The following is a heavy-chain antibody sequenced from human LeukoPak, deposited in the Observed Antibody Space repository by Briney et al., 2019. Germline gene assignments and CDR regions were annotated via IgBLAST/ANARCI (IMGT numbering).Heavy chain of an antibody. V-gene: IGHV3-21*01. J-gene: IGHJ6*02. CDR1: GFTFSSYS. CDR2: ISSSSSYI. D-gene: IGHD6-25*01. CDR3: ARDFRGYDYYYYYGMDV. Sequence: GGSLRLSCAASGFTFSSYSMNWVRQAPGKGLEWVSSISSSSSYIYYAHSVKGRFTISRDNAKNSLYLQMNSLRAEDTAVYYCARDFRGYDYYYYYGMDVWGQGTTVTVSS.